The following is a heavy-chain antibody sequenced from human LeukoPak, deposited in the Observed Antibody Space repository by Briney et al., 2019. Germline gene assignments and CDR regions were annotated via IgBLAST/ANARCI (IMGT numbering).Heavy chain of an antibody. CDR2: INPNSGGT. V-gene: IGHV1-2*02. J-gene: IGHJ2*01. D-gene: IGHD3-22*01. Sequence: ASVKVSCKASGYTFTGYYMHWVRQAPGQGLEWMGWINPNSGGTNYAQKFQGRVTMTRDTSIDTAYMELSRLRSDDTAVYYCAINPDSSGGGSDWYFDLWGRGTLVTVSS. CDR1: GYTFTGYY. CDR3: AINPDSSGGGSDWYFDL.